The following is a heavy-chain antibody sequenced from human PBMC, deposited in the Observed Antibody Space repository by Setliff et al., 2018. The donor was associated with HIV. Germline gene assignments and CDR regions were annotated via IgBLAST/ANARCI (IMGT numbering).Heavy chain of an antibody. Sequence: SVKVSCKASGGTFNSYGIHWVRQAPGQGLEWMGGIITIFGASNYAQKFQGRVTITVDESTSTAYMDLSSLRSDDTAVYYCARSGTHLEESRGSSGWVSAAFDIWGQGTMVTVS. V-gene: IGHV1-69*13. D-gene: IGHD6-19*01. CDR1: GGTFNSYG. CDR3: ARSGTHLEESRGSSGWVSAAFDI. CDR2: IITIFGAS. J-gene: IGHJ3*02.